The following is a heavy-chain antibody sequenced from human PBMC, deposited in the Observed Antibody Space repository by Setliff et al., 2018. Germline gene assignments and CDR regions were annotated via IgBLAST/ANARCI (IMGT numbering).Heavy chain of an antibody. Sequence: PSETLSLTCGVSGYSIRNGYYWAWIRQPPGKGLEWIGSIYRTGTTHYNPSLKSRVTMSLDTSKNHFSLKLSSVTAADTAVYYCARRETYYNFWSGYYAYWGQGTLVTVSS. J-gene: IGHJ4*02. D-gene: IGHD3-3*01. CDR3: ARRETYYNFWSGYYAY. V-gene: IGHV4-38-2*01. CDR1: GYSIRNGYY. CDR2: IYRTGTT.